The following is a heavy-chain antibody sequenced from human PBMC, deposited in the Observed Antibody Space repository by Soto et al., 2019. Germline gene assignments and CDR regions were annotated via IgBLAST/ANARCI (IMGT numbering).Heavy chain of an antibody. CDR2: IGGNTESGTK. J-gene: IGHJ5*02. CDR1: GFTFSKAF. Sequence: DVLLVESGGGLVEPGGSLKLSCAASGFTFSKAFLSWVRQAAGKGLEWVGQIGGNTESGTKKYPAPLRGRYTISRDDSKHTGELQMNSQTLEDTAVYYCTGSGGYSNSHQWFEPWGQGTQV. D-gene: IGHD6-13*01. CDR3: TGSGGYSNSHQWFEP. V-gene: IGHV3-15*04.